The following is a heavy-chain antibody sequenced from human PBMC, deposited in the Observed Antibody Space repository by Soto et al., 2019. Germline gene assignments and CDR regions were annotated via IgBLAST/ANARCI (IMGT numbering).Heavy chain of an antibody. V-gene: IGHV1-18*01. CDR2: ISAYNGNT. D-gene: IGHD3-16*01. CDR1: VYTFTSYV. Sequence: AALKVSRKASVYTFTSYVISWVRQAPGQGLEWMGWISAYNGNTKYAQKLQGRVTMTTDTSTSTAYMELRSLRSDDTAVYYCARDHGGGITFEWGQGTLVTVSS. CDR3: ARDHGGGITFE. J-gene: IGHJ4*02.